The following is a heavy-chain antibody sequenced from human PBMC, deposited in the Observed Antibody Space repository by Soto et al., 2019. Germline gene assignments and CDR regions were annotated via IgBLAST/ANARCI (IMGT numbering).Heavy chain of an antibody. D-gene: IGHD3-10*01. CDR2: IIPIFGTA. CDR1: GGTFSSYA. CDR3: ARTTYGSGSYYSDHFYYFYHMGV. Sequence: QVQLVQSGAEVKKTGSSVKVSCKASGGTFSSYAISWVRQAPGQGLEWMGGIIPIFGTANYAQKFQDKVTIIADESTSTAYMELNSLTSEDTAVYYCARTTYGSGSYYSDHFYYFYHMGVWGQGTTVTVSS. V-gene: IGHV1-69*01. J-gene: IGHJ6*02.